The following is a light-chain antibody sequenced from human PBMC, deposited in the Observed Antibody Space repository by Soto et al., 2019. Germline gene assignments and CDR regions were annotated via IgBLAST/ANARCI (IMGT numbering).Light chain of an antibody. J-gene: IGKJ1*01. CDR3: HHFGSLPET. Sequence: VLTQSPGTLSLSPGERVTLYCRASQSVASSYLAWYQQKPGRAPRLLFYSASSRATGIPDRFSGSGSGTDFTLTISRLEPEDFAVYYCHHFGSLPETFGQGTNVE. V-gene: IGKV3-20*01. CDR2: SAS. CDR1: QSVASSY.